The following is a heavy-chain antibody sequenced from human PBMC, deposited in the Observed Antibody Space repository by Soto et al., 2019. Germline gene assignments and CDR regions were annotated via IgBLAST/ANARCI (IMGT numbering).Heavy chain of an antibody. CDR2: ISYDGSNK. CDR3: AKVSIAARQYYYYGMDV. J-gene: IGHJ6*02. V-gene: IGHV3-30*18. D-gene: IGHD6-6*01. Sequence: GGSLRLACAASGFTFSSYGMHWVRLAPGKGLEWVAVISYDGSNKYYADSVKGRFTISRDNSKNTLYLQMNSLRAEDTAVYYCAKVSIAARQYYYYGMDVWGQGTTVTVSS. CDR1: GFTFSSYG.